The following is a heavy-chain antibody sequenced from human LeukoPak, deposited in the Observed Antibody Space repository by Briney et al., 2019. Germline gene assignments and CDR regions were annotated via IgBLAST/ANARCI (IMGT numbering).Heavy chain of an antibody. CDR2: IIPILGIA. V-gene: IGHV1-69*02. CDR1: EGTFSSYT. Sequence: GASVKVSCKASEGTFSSYTISWVRQAPGQGLEWMGRIIPILGIANYAQKFQGRVTITADKSTSTAYMELSSLRSEDTAVYYCARAPYSYYDFWSGYYYFDYWGQGTLVTVSS. D-gene: IGHD3-3*01. J-gene: IGHJ4*02. CDR3: ARAPYSYYDFWSGYYYFDY.